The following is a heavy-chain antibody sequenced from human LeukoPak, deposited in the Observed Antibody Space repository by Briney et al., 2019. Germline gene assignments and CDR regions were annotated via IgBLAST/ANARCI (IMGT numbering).Heavy chain of an antibody. CDR2: INPNSGGT. J-gene: IGHJ4*02. CDR1: GYTFTGYY. V-gene: IGHV1-2*02. Sequence: ASVKVSCKASGYTFTGYYMHWVRQAPGQGLEWMGWINPNSGGTNYAQKFQGRVTMTRDTSISTAYMELSRLTSGDTAVYYCARFTAAAGHDWGQGTLVTVSS. CDR3: ARFTAAAGHD. D-gene: IGHD6-13*01.